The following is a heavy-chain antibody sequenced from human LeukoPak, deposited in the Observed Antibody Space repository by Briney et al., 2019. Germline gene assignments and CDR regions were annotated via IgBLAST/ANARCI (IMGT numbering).Heavy chain of an antibody. CDR3: ARFTYHYDSSGYYYYLDY. V-gene: IGHV4-31*03. D-gene: IGHD3-22*01. Sequence: SQTLSLTCTVSGGSISSGGYYWSWIRQHPGKGLEWIGNIYYSGSTYYNPSLKSRITISVDTSKNQFSLKLNSVTAADTAVYYCARFTYHYDSSGYYYYLDYWGQGTLVTVSS. CDR1: GGSISSGGYY. J-gene: IGHJ4*02. CDR2: IYYSGST.